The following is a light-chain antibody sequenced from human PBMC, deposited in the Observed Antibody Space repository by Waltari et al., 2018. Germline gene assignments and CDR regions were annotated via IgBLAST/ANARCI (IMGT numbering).Light chain of an antibody. J-gene: IGLJ6*01. CDR2: RDN. Sequence: QSVLTQPPSASGTPGQRVTISCSGSNSKIGSNAVNWYQQLPGTAPKLLIYRDNQRPSGVPDRFSGSKSGTSASLAISGLQSEDEADYYCAAWDDSLNGNVFGSGTKVTVL. V-gene: IGLV1-44*01. CDR3: AAWDDSLNGNV. CDR1: NSKIGSNA.